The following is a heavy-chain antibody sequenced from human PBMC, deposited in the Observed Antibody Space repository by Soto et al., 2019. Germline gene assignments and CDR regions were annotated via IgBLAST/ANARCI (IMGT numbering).Heavy chain of an antibody. CDR1: GYTFTSYG. CDR2: MSAYNGNT. D-gene: IGHD2-2*01. Sequence: QGQLVQSGAEVKKPGASVKVSCKASGYTFTSYGISWVRQAPGQGLEWMGWMSAYNGNTNYAQKLQGRVTMTTDTSTSTAYMELGSLRSDDTAVYYCARDSRGYCSSTSCYDWFDPWGQGTLVTVSS. J-gene: IGHJ5*02. V-gene: IGHV1-18*01. CDR3: ARDSRGYCSSTSCYDWFDP.